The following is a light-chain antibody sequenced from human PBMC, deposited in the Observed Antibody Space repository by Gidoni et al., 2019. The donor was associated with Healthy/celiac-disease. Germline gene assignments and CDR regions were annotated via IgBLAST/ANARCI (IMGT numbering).Light chain of an antibody. J-gene: IGLJ2*01. Sequence: SYELTQPPSMSVSPGQTASITCSGDKLGDKYACWYQQKPGQSPVLVIYQDSKRPSGIPERLSGSNSGKTATLTISGTQAMDEADYYCQSWDSSSVVFGGGTKLTVL. CDR2: QDS. CDR3: QSWDSSSVV. V-gene: IGLV3-1*01. CDR1: KLGDKY.